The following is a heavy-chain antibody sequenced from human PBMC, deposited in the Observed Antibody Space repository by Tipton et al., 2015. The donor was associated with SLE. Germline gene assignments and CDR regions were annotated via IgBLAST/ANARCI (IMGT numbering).Heavy chain of an antibody. CDR3: SRVDCSGGSCDPDD. CDR2: IYYSGST. J-gene: IGHJ4*02. Sequence: LSLTCTVTGASISSGGHYWTWIRQHPGKGLEWIGYIYYSGSTHHNPSLEGRVSLSVDTSNNQFFLELRYVTAADTAVYYCSRVDCSGGSCDPDDWGRGTLVTVSS. D-gene: IGHD2-15*01. V-gene: IGHV4-31*03. CDR1: GASISSGGHY.